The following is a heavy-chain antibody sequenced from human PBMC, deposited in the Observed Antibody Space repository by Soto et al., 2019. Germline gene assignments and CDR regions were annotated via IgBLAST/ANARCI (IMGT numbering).Heavy chain of an antibody. CDR2: ISSSSSYI. Sequence: GGALRLSCAASGFTFSSYSMNWVRQDPGKGLEWVSSISSSSSYIYYADSVKGRFTISRDNAKNSLYLQMNSLRAEDTAVYYCAILPPRYCSSTSCLGGMDVWGQGTTVTVSS. CDR3: AILPPRYCSSTSCLGGMDV. V-gene: IGHV3-21*01. CDR1: GFTFSSYS. D-gene: IGHD2-2*01. J-gene: IGHJ6*02.